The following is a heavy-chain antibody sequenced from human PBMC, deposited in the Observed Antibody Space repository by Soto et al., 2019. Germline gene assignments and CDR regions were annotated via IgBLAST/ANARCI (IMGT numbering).Heavy chain of an antibody. V-gene: IGHV4-30-4*01. J-gene: IGHJ3*02. CDR3: AGWEKWNDRGFDI. CDR1: GVSISSGNYY. D-gene: IGHD1-1*01. Sequence: QVQLQESGPGLVKPSQTLSLTCTVSGVSISSGNYYWTWIRQPPGKGLEWIGYISYSGSPYYNPSLKSRLTISVDKPKNQFSLKLSSVTAADTAVYFCAGWEKWNDRGFDIWGQGTMVPVSS. CDR2: ISYSGSP.